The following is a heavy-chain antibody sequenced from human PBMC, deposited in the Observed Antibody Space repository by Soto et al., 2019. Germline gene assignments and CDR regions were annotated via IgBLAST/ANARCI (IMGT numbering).Heavy chain of an antibody. Sequence: EVQLLESGGDLVQPGGSLRLSCAASGFSFSSYLMRWVRQAPGKGLEWVSTVSDGGTSTYYADSVKGRFTISRDNSKNTLYLQMNNLRADDTAVYYCAKVGVFRNGYMGVVRGDFWGQGTLVTVSS. CDR1: GFSFSSYL. CDR2: VSDGGTST. J-gene: IGHJ4*02. CDR3: AKVGVFRNGYMGVVRGDF. V-gene: IGHV3-23*01. D-gene: IGHD3-10*01.